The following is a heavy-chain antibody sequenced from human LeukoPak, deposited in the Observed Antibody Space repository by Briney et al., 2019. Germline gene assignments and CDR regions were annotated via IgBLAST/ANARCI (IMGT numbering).Heavy chain of an antibody. CDR2: ISGSGSST. J-gene: IGHJ3*02. CDR1: GFTFSSYA. CDR3: ARDRGTAMVADAFDI. D-gene: IGHD5-18*01. V-gene: IGHV3-23*01. Sequence: GGSLRLSCAASGFTFSSYAMSWVRQAPGKGLEWVSGISGSGSSTYYADSVKGRFTISRDNSKNTIYLQMNNLRAEDTAVYYCARDRGTAMVADAFDIWGQGTMVTVSS.